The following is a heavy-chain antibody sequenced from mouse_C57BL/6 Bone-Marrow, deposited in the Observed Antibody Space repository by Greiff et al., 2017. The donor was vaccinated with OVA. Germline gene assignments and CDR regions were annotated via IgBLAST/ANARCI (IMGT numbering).Heavy chain of an antibody. D-gene: IGHD1-1*01. CDR2: IYPGEGDT. Sequence: VQLQQSGPELVKPGASVKISCKASGYAFSSSWMNWVKQRPGKGLEWIGRIYPGEGDTNYNGKFKGKDTLTADKSSSTAYMQLSSLTSEDSAVYYCARGTTVVGGDYWGQGTTLTVSS. J-gene: IGHJ2*01. V-gene: IGHV1-82*01. CDR3: ARGTTVVGGDY. CDR1: GYAFSSSW.